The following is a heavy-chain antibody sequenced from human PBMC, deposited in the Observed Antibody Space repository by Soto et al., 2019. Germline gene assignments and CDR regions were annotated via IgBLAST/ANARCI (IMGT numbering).Heavy chain of an antibody. D-gene: IGHD1-26*01. Sequence: QVQLVQSGAEVKKPGSSVKVSCKASGGTFSSYAISWVRQAPGQGLEWMGGIMPIFGTANYAQKFQGRVTITADEAASTAYMGLSSLRSEDTAVYYSARVEGIVGATRSYYYGMDVWGQGTTVTVSS. CDR2: IMPIFGTA. V-gene: IGHV1-69*01. J-gene: IGHJ6*02. CDR3: ARVEGIVGATRSYYYGMDV. CDR1: GGTFSSYA.